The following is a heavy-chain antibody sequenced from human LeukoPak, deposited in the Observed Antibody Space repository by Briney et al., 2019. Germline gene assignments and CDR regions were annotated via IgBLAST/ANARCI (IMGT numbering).Heavy chain of an antibody. Sequence: ASVTVSCKASGYTFTSYGISWVRQAPGQGLEWMGWISAYNGNTNYAQKLQGRVTMTTDTSTSTAYMELRSLRSDDTAVYYCARDSSGWDYYYYGMDVWGQGTTVTVSS. CDR2: ISAYNGNT. D-gene: IGHD6-19*01. CDR1: GYTFTSYG. CDR3: ARDSSGWDYYYYGMDV. J-gene: IGHJ6*02. V-gene: IGHV1-18*01.